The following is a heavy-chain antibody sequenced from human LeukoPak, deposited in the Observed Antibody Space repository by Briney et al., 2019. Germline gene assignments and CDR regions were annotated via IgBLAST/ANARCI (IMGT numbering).Heavy chain of an antibody. V-gene: IGHV4-61*02. CDR3: ARGATFTIVGASDYFDY. CDR1: GGSISSSSYY. CDR2: IYTSGST. Sequence: SETLSLTCTVSGGSISSSSYYWSWIRQPAGKGLEWIGRIYTSGSTNYNPSLKSRVTMSVDTSKNQFSLKLSSVTAADTAVYYCARGATFTIVGASDYFDYWGQGTLVTVSS. D-gene: IGHD1-26*01. J-gene: IGHJ4*02.